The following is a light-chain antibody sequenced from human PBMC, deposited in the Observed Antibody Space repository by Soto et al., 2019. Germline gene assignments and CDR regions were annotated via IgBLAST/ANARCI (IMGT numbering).Light chain of an antibody. CDR3: QQYKNWAPGYT. CDR2: GAS. CDR1: QSVSSN. Sequence: EIVMTQSPATLSVSPGERATLSCRASQSVSSNLAWYQQKPGQAPRLLIYGASTRATGIPARFSGSGPGTEFTLTVSSLQSEDFAVYYCQQYKNWAPGYTFGQGTKLEIK. V-gene: IGKV3-15*01. J-gene: IGKJ2*01.